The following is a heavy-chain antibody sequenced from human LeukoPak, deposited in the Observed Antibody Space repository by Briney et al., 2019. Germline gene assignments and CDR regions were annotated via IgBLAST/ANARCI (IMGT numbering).Heavy chain of an antibody. CDR2: IKQDGSEK. D-gene: IGHD2-2*01. CDR3: ARDREYQLPFDY. CDR1: GFTFSSYW. V-gene: IGHV3-7*01. Sequence: PGGSLRLSCAAPGFTFSSYWMSWVRQAPGKGLEWVANIKQDGSEKYYVDSVKGRFTISRDNAKNSLYLQMNSLRAEDTAVYYCARDREYQLPFDYWGQGTLVTVSS. J-gene: IGHJ4*02.